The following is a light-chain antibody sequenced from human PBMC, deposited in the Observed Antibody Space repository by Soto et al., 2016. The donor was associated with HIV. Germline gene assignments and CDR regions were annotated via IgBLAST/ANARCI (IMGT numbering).Light chain of an antibody. V-gene: IGLV3-1*01. J-gene: IGLJ2*01. Sequence: SYELTQPPSVSVSPGQTASITCSGDKLGDKYASWYQQKPGQSPVLVLYQDNERPSGIPERFSGSNSGNTATLTISGTQTMDEADYFCQAWDSSTAVFGGGTQLDRP. CDR1: KLGDKY. CDR3: QAWDSSTAV. CDR2: QDN.